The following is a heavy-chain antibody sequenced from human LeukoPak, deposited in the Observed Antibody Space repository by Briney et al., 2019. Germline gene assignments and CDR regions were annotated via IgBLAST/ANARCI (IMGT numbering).Heavy chain of an antibody. J-gene: IGHJ4*02. V-gene: IGHV1-69*05. CDR2: IIPIFGTA. CDR3: ARAPLYQLPDY. CDR1: GYTFTSYA. D-gene: IGHD6-6*01. Sequence: SVKVSCKASGYTFTSYAMNWVRQAPGQGLEWMGGIIPIFGTANYAQKFQGRVTIATDESTSTAYMELSSLRSEDTAVYYCARAPLYQLPDYWGQGTLVTVSS.